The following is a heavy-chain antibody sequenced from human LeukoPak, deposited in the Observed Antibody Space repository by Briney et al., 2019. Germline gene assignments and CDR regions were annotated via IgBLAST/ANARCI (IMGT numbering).Heavy chain of an antibody. J-gene: IGHJ5*02. CDR2: IYYSGST. Sequence: SETLSLTCTVSGGSISSSSYYWGWIRQPPGKGLEWIGSIYYSGSTYYNPSLKSRVTISVDTSKNQFSLKLSSVTAADTAVYYCARPQADSSSFGHWFDPWGQGTLVTVSS. D-gene: IGHD6-13*01. CDR1: GGSISSSSYY. V-gene: IGHV4-39*01. CDR3: ARPQADSSSFGHWFDP.